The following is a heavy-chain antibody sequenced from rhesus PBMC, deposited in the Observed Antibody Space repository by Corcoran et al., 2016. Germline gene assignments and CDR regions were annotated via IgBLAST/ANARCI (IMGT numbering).Heavy chain of an antibody. D-gene: IGHD3-3*01. CDR2: ISYSGSS. J-gene: IGHJ4*01. CDR3: ARGGSIFGLVIINPHFDY. V-gene: IGHV4-127*01. CDR1: GYSISSGYG. Sequence: QVQLQESGPGLVKPSETLSLTCAVSGYSISSGYGWSWIRQPPGKGLERFGYISYSGSSSYTPSVKSRVTISIDTAKNQFSLKLSSVTAADTAVYYCARGGSIFGLVIINPHFDYWGQGVLVTVSS.